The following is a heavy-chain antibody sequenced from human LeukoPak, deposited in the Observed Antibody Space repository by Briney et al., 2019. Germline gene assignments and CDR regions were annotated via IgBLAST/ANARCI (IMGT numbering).Heavy chain of an antibody. Sequence: PSKTLSLTCTVSGDSISSGGYYWNWIRQPAGRGLEYIGHIYSSGTTNYNPSLTSRVTISADTSKNQSSLKVTSVTAADTAVYYCARGVSSHFWYFDLWGRGTLVTVSS. CDR2: IYSSGTT. CDR3: ARGVSSHFWYFDL. J-gene: IGHJ2*01. D-gene: IGHD5/OR15-5a*01. V-gene: IGHV4-61*09. CDR1: GDSISSGGYY.